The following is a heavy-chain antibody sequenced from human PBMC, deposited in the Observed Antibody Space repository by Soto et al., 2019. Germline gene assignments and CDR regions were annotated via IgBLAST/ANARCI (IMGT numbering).Heavy chain of an antibody. CDR3: TRAENTAMDRTPAFCYGTDV. D-gene: IGHD5-18*01. Sequence: PGGSLRLPCTASGFTFGHYAMSWFRHAPGKGLERVGFIRSKAYGGTTEHAAPVKARFTITRDDPNSIAHQQINSLHTEDTAVYYCTRAENTAMDRTPAFCYGTDVRGQGTPVP. CDR2: IRSKAYGGTT. CDR1: GFTFGHYA. J-gene: IGHJ6*02. V-gene: IGHV3-49*03.